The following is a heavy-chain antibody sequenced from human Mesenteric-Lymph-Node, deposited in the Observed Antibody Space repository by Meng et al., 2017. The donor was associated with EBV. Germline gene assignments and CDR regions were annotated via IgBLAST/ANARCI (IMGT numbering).Heavy chain of an antibody. CDR1: GGSVNSGSYY. J-gene: IGHJ4*02. V-gene: IGHV4-61*03. CDR3: ARGYGSGSYRYFDY. CDR2: IFSSGST. D-gene: IGHD3-10*01. Sequence: QVQLQESGPGRVTPSDTLSLTCPVSGGSVNSGSYYWSWIRQPPGKGLQWIGYIFSSGSTNYNPSFKSRVTISVDMSKNHFSLRLTSVTPADTAVYYCARGYGSGSYRYFDYWGQGTLVTVSS.